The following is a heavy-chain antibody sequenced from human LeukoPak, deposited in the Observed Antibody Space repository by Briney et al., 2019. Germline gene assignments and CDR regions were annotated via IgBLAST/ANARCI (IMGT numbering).Heavy chain of an antibody. Sequence: SATLSLTYTVSGGSISSYYWSWIRPPPGKGLGWIGYIYYSGSTNYNPSLKSRVTISVDTSKNQFSLKLSSVTAADTAVYYCARDNGEYDFWSAQYRDWFDPWGQGTLVTVSS. CDR1: GGSISSYY. CDR3: ARDNGEYDFWSAQYRDWFDP. V-gene: IGHV4-59*01. D-gene: IGHD3-3*01. J-gene: IGHJ5*02. CDR2: IYYSGST.